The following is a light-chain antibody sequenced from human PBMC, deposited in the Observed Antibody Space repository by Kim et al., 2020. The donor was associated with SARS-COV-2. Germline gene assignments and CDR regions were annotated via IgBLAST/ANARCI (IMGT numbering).Light chain of an antibody. V-gene: IGLV2-14*04. CDR1: SSDVGGYNY. CDR3: SSYTSSSTWV. CDR2: DVS. J-gene: IGLJ3*02. Sequence: QSITISCTGTSSDVGGYNYVSWYQQHPGKAPELMIYDVSKRPSGVSNRFSGSKSGNTASLTISGLQAEDEADYYCSSYTSSSTWVFGGGTQLTVL.